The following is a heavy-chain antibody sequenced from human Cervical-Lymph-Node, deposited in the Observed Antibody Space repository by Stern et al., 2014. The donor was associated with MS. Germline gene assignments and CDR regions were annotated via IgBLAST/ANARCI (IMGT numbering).Heavy chain of an antibody. V-gene: IGHV1-69*01. D-gene: IGHD6-6*01. Sequence: VQLVESGAEVKKPGSSVKVSCKASGGTFSSYAISWVRQAPGQGLEWMGGIIPIFGTANYAQKFQGRVMITADESTSTAYMELSSLRSEDTAVYYCARDGGAARSYYYGMDVWGQGTTVTVSS. CDR3: ARDGGAARSYYYGMDV. CDR1: GGTFSSYA. J-gene: IGHJ6*02. CDR2: IIPIFGTA.